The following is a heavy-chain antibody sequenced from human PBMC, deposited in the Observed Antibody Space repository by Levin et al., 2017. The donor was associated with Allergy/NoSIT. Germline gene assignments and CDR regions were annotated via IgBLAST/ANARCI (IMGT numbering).Heavy chain of an antibody. V-gene: IGHV3-23*01. Sequence: GGSLRLSCAASGFTFSSYAMSWVRQAPGKGLEWVSGIHGVGVSTYYADPVKGRFTISRDNSKNTLYVQMTSLRVEDTAIYYCAKNGRSCTSTSCYTTVGGMDVWGQGTTVTVSS. D-gene: IGHD2-2*02. CDR2: IHGVGVST. CDR1: GFTFSSYA. J-gene: IGHJ6*02. CDR3: AKNGRSCTSTSCYTTVGGMDV.